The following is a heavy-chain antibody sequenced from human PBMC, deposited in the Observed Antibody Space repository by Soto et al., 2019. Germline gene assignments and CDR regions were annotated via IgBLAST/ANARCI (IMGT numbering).Heavy chain of an antibody. Sequence: GGSLRLSCAASGFTFSSYAMSWVRQAPGKGLEWVSAISGSGGSTYYADSVKGRFTMSRDNSKNTLYLQMNSLRAEDTAVYYCAREHMTTVTSNWFDPWGQGTLVTVSS. CDR2: ISGSGGST. CDR1: GFTFSSYA. V-gene: IGHV3-23*01. D-gene: IGHD4-4*01. J-gene: IGHJ5*02. CDR3: AREHMTTVTSNWFDP.